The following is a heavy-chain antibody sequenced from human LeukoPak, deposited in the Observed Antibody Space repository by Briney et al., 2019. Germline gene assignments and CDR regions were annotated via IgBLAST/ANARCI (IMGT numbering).Heavy chain of an antibody. Sequence: GGSLRLSCAASGFTFSSYAMSWVRQAPGKGLEWVSYISSSSSNILYADSFKGRFTISRDNAQNSLYLQMNSLRVEDTAVYYCARDPPGAHFDYWGQGTLVTVSS. D-gene: IGHD7-27*01. V-gene: IGHV3-21*01. CDR3: ARDPPGAHFDY. CDR1: GFTFSSYA. J-gene: IGHJ4*02. CDR2: ISSSSSNI.